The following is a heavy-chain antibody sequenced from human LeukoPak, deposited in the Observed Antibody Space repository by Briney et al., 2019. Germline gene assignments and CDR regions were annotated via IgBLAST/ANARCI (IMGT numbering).Heavy chain of an antibody. CDR1: GFTFSSYS. Sequence: GGSLRLSCAASGFTFSSYSMNWVRQAPGKGLEWVSYISSSSSTIYYADSVKGRFTISRDNAKNSLYLQMNSLRAEDTAVYYCARGTDVVVVAASDYWGQGTLVTVSS. CDR2: ISSSSSTI. V-gene: IGHV3-48*01. D-gene: IGHD2-15*01. CDR3: ARGTDVVVVAASDY. J-gene: IGHJ4*02.